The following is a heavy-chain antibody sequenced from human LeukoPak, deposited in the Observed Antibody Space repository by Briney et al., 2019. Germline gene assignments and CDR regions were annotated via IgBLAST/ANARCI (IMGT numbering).Heavy chain of an antibody. Sequence: GGSLRLSCAASGFTFGTYTMAWVRQAPGKGLEWVSSITSGSRYISYADSVKARFTFSRDSGKKSLYLQMNSLRAEDTAVYYCAELGITMIGGVWGKGTTVTISS. D-gene: IGHD3-10*02. CDR1: GFTFGTYT. CDR3: AELGITMIGGV. CDR2: ITSGSRYI. J-gene: IGHJ6*04. V-gene: IGHV3-21*01.